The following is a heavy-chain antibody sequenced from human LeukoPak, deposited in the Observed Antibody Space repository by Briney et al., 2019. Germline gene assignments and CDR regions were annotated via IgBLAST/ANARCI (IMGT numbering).Heavy chain of an antibody. D-gene: IGHD4-17*01. V-gene: IGHV1-24*01. Sequence: ASVKVSCKVSGYTLTELSMHWVRQAPGNGLEWMGGFDPEDGETIYAQKFQGRVTMAEDTSTDTAHMELSSLRSEDTAVYYCATATGDYGDYFLNYWGQGTLVTVSS. J-gene: IGHJ4*02. CDR3: ATATGDYGDYFLNY. CDR1: GYTLTELS. CDR2: FDPEDGET.